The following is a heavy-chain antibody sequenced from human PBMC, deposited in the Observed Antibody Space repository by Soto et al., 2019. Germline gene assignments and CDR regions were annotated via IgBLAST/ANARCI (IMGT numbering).Heavy chain of an antibody. D-gene: IGHD6-6*01. Sequence: GGSLRLSCAASGFTFSSYSMNWVRQAPGKGLEWVSYISSSSSTIYYADSVKGRFTISRDNAKNYLYLQMNSLRDEDTAVYYCAVDSESVAARLDLGYWGQGTLVTVSS. CDR2: ISSSSSTI. CDR1: GFTFSSYS. J-gene: IGHJ4*02. V-gene: IGHV3-48*02. CDR3: AVDSESVAARLDLGY.